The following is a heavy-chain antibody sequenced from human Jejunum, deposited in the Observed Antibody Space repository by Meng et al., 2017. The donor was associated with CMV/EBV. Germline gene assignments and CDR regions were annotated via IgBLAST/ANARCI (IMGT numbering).Heavy chain of an antibody. CDR3: ARDGYAYGSGRLGY. J-gene: IGHJ4*02. CDR1: GFTLSSHA. Sequence: SGFTLSSHAMHWVRQAPGKGLEWVAFISYDGSNKYSADSVKGRFTISRDNSKNTLYLQMNSLRAEDTAMYYCARDGYAYGSGRLGYWGQGTLVTVSS. D-gene: IGHD5-18*01. V-gene: IGHV3-30-3*01. CDR2: ISYDGSNK.